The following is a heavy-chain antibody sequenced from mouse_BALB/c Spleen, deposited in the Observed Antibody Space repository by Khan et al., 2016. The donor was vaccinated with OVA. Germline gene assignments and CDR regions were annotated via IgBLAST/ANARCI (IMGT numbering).Heavy chain of an antibody. V-gene: IGHV3-2*02. CDR1: GYSITSEYT. J-gene: IGHJ3*01. CDR2: ISYSGHT. Sequence: VQLKESGPGLVKPSQSLSLTCTVTGYSITSEYTWNWLRPFPGNKLEWMGFISYSGHTRYNPSLKSRISITRDTSKNQFFLQLNSVTSEDTATYYCARKDYYDYDPFPYWGQGTLVTVSA. CDR3: ARKDYYDYDPFPY. D-gene: IGHD2-4*01.